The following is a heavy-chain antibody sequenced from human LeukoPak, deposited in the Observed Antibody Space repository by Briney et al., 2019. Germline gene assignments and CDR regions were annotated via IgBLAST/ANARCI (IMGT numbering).Heavy chain of an antibody. V-gene: IGHV4-61*02. D-gene: IGHD3-22*01. CDR2: IYTSGST. Sequence: SQTLSLTCTVSGGSISSGGYYWSWIRQPAGKGLEWIGRIYTSGSTNYNPSLKSRVTISVDTSKNQFSLKLSSVTAADTAVYYCARVSGITMIVVVQSDGFDIWGQGTMVSVSS. CDR3: ARVSGITMIVVVQSDGFDI. J-gene: IGHJ3*02. CDR1: GGSISSGGYY.